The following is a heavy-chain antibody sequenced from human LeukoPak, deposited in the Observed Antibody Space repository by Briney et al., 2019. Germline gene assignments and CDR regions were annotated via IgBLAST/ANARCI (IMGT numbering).Heavy chain of an antibody. CDR3: ARDAVDTANAV. CDR1: GFTFTTYW. V-gene: IGHV3-74*01. D-gene: IGHD5-18*01. J-gene: IGHJ6*02. Sequence: SGGSLRLSCAASGFTFTTYWMHWVRQAPGKGLVWVSHINSDGSITSYADSAKGRFTISRDNAKNTLYLQMNSLRAEDTAVNYCARDAVDTANAVWGQGTTVTVSS. CDR2: INSDGSIT.